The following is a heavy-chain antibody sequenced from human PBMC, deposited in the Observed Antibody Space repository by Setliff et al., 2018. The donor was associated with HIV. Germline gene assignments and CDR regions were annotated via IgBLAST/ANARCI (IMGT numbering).Heavy chain of an antibody. CDR3: ARGNPDYDILTGFWSHSFDY. V-gene: IGHV4-59*01. D-gene: IGHD3-9*01. Sequence: PSETLSLTCSVSGGSIFSYYWSWIRQPPGKGLEWIGYIYYSGSTNFNPSLKGRVTISLDSSKNQFSLKLNSVTAADTAIYYCARGNPDYDILTGFWSHSFDYWGRGTLVTVSS. J-gene: IGHJ4*02. CDR1: GGSIFSYY. CDR2: IYYSGST.